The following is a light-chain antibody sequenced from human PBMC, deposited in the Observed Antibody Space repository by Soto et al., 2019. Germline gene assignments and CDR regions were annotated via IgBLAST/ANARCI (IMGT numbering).Light chain of an antibody. CDR3: QQYVTFSGT. Sequence: DIQMTQSPSTLSASVGDTVTVTCRASQSVSGWLAWYQQKPGEAPKLLIYDASALTRGVPSRCSGSGSGTKFTLTIASLQPDDFGTYYCQQYVTFSGTFGRGTKVEI. CDR1: QSVSGW. CDR2: DAS. J-gene: IGKJ4*02. V-gene: IGKV1-5*01.